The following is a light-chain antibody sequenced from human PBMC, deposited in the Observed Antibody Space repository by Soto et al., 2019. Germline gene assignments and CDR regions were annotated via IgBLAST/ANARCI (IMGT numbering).Light chain of an antibody. CDR2: GNS. J-gene: IGLJ1*01. V-gene: IGLV1-40*01. Sequence: QSALTQPPSVSGAPGQRVTISCAGSRANIGAGYDVQWYQHLPGRAPKLLIYGNSYRPSGVPDRFSGSKSGTSASLAITGLQAEDEADYYCQSFDSSLSGSVFGSGTKLTVL. CDR1: RANIGAGYD. CDR3: QSFDSSLSGSV.